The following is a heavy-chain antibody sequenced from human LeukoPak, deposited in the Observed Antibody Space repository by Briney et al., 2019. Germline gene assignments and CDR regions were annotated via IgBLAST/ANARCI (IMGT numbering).Heavy chain of an antibody. CDR3: ARSGNYAAAGNN. CDR2: IYYSGST. D-gene: IGHD4-11*01. V-gene: IGHV4-59*08. CDR1: GGSISSYY. Sequence: PSETLSLTCTVSGGSISSYYWSWIRQPPGKGLEWIGYIYYSGSTNYNPSLKGRVTISLDTSKSQFSLKLSSVTAADTAVYYCARSGNYAAAGNNWGQGTLVTVSS. J-gene: IGHJ4*02.